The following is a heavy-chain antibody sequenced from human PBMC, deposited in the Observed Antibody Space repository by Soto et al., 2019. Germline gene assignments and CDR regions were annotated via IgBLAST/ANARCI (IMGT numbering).Heavy chain of an antibody. D-gene: IGHD3-10*01. CDR3: ATEEVRGVISLLYYYYGMDV. CDR1: GGSFSGYY. Sequence: SETLSLTCAVYGGSFSGYYWSWIRQPPGKGLEWIGEINHSGSTNYNPSLKSRVTISVDTSKNQFSLKLSSVTAADTAVYYCATEEVRGVISLLYYYYGMDVWGQGTTVTVSS. J-gene: IGHJ6*02. V-gene: IGHV4-34*01. CDR2: INHSGST.